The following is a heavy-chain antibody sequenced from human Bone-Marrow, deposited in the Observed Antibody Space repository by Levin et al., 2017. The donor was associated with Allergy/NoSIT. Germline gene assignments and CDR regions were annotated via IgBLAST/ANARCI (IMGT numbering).Heavy chain of an antibody. CDR2: IYHSGSL. V-gene: IGHV4-4*02. CDR1: GGSISSNW. D-gene: IGHD6-19*01. CDR3: ARHMALAGTRGFDS. Sequence: GSLRLSCVVSGGSISSNWWSWVRQPPGKGLEWIGEIYHSGSLSYDPSLKGRLTISLDKSNNQFSLELTSVTAADTAVYYCARHMALAGTRGFDSWGQGTQVTVSS. J-gene: IGHJ5*01.